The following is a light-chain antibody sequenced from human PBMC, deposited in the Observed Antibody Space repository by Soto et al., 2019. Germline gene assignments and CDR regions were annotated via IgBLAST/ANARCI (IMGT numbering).Light chain of an antibody. CDR3: CSYAGSYTFYV. CDR2: DVT. Sequence: QSALTQPRSVSGSPGQSVTISRTGTSSDVGGYNYVSWYQQYPGTAPKLMIYDVTMRPSGVPDRFSGSKSGNTASLTISGLQAEDEADYYCCSYAGSYTFYVFGTGTKVTVL. CDR1: SSDVGGYNY. V-gene: IGLV2-11*01. J-gene: IGLJ1*01.